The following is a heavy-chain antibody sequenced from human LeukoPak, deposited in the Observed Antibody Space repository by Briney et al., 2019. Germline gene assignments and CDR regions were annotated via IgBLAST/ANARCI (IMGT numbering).Heavy chain of an antibody. D-gene: IGHD3-22*01. CDR2: IYSGGST. CDR3: AKASAMIVVVSKHFDY. CDR1: GFTVSSNY. Sequence: QPGGSLRLSCAASGFTVSSNYMSWVRQAPGKGPEWVSVIYSGGSTYYADSVKGRFTISRENSKNTLYLQMNSLRAEDTAVYYCAKASAMIVVVSKHFDYWGQGTLVTVSS. V-gene: IGHV3-53*01. J-gene: IGHJ4*02.